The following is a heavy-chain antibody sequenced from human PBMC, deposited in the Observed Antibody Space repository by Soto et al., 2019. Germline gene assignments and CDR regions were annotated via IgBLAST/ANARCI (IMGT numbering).Heavy chain of an antibody. CDR2: IYYSGST. CDR3: ARAWGYYFDY. V-gene: IGHV4-59*01. D-gene: IGHD3-16*01. J-gene: IGHJ4*02. CDR1: GGSLSSYY. Sequence: SETLSLTCVVSGGSLSSYYWSWIRQPPGKGLEWIGYIYYSGSTNYNPSLKSRLTISVDTSKNQFSLKLSSVTAADTAVYYCARAWGYYFDYWGQGTLVTVSS.